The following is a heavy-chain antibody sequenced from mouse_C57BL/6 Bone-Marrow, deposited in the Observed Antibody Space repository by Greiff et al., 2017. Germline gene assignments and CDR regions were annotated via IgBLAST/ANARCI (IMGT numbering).Heavy chain of an antibody. J-gene: IGHJ4*01. CDR3: VSHSWHYAMDY. CDR1: GFSFNTYA. D-gene: IGHD1-1*01. CDR2: IRSKSNNYAT. V-gene: IGHV10-1*01. Sequence: VQLKESGGGLVQPKGSLKLSCAASGFSFNTYAMNWVRQAPGKGLEWVARIRSKSNNYATYYADSVKDRFTISRDDSESMLYLQMNNLKTEDTAMYYCVSHSWHYAMDYWGQGTSVTVSS.